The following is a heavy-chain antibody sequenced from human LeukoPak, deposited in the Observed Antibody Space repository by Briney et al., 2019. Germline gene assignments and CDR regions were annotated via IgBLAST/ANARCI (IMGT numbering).Heavy chain of an antibody. CDR2: MYYSGST. CDR3: ARAFGSDRWFDY. V-gene: IGHV4-31*03. J-gene: IGHJ4*02. D-gene: IGHD3-10*01. Sequence: SETLSLTCTVSGVSISSGGYYWSWIRQHPGKGLEWIGYMYYSGSTYYNPSLKSRVTISVDTSKNQFSLKLSSVTAADTAVYYCARAFGSDRWFDYWGQGTLVTVSS. CDR1: GVSISSGGYY.